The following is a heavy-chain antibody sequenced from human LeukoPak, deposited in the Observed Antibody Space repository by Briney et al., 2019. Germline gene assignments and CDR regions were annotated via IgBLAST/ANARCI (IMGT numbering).Heavy chain of an antibody. V-gene: IGHV3-74*01. CDR2: ISKDGSST. J-gene: IGHJ4*02. CDR3: VRVGYCSGGSCYN. Sequence: GGSLRLSCAASASTFSSNWMHWVRQAPGKGLVWVSRISKDGSSTSYADSVKGRFTISRDNAKNSLYLQMNSLRAEDTAVYYCVRVGYCSGGSCYNWGQGTLVTVSS. D-gene: IGHD2-15*01. CDR1: ASTFSSNW.